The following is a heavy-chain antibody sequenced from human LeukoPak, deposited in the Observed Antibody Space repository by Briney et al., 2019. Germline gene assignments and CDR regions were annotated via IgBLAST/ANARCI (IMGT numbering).Heavy chain of an antibody. CDR1: GDSISSSY. CDR2: ISHDGKP. CDR3: ARDHWLLSSKTWYYYGMDV. D-gene: IGHD3-9*01. Sequence: ASETLSLTCTVSGDSISSSYWSWIRQPPGKGLEWIGYISHDGKPDYSPSLKSRVTISADTSKNQCSLTLSSVTAADTAVYYCARDHWLLSSKTWYYYGMDVWGQGITVTVSS. V-gene: IGHV4-59*01. J-gene: IGHJ6*02.